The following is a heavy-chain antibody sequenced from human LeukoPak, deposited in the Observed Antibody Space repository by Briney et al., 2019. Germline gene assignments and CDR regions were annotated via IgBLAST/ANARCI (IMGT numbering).Heavy chain of an antibody. D-gene: IGHD3-22*01. V-gene: IGHV3-7*01. CDR1: GFSFSNPW. CDR3: ASQDSNNAFEI. CDR2: IKKDGSEK. Sequence: SGGSLRLSCAASGFSFSNPWMSWVRQAPGKGLEWVANIKKDGSEKIYGDSVKGRLTISRDNAKSSLFLQMDSLRPEDTAVYYCASQDSNNAFEIWGQGTKVTVSS. J-gene: IGHJ3*02.